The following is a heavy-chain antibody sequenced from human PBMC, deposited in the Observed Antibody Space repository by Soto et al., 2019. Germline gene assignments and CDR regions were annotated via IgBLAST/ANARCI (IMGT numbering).Heavy chain of an antibody. Sequence: GASVKVSCKASGYTFTSYGISWVRQAPGQGLEWMGWISAYNGNTNYAQKLQGRVTMTTDTSTSTAYMELRSLRSDDTAVYYCATSYYYDSSGYYYSPDAFDIWGQGTMVTVSS. D-gene: IGHD3-22*01. J-gene: IGHJ3*02. CDR2: ISAYNGNT. CDR1: GYTFTSYG. V-gene: IGHV1-18*01. CDR3: ATSYYYDSSGYYYSPDAFDI.